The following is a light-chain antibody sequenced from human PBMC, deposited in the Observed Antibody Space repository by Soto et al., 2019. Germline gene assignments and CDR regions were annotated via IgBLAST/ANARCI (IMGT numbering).Light chain of an antibody. CDR2: DAS. V-gene: IGKV3D-20*02. CDR3: HQRRTWPPFS. J-gene: IGKJ3*01. CDR1: QSVSSNY. Sequence: EIVLTQSPGTLSLSPGERATLSCRASQSVSSNYLAWYQHKLGQPPRLLIYDASNRATGIPVRFSGSGSGTDFTLTISSLEPEDFALYHCHQRRTWPPFSLGPGTNVDIK.